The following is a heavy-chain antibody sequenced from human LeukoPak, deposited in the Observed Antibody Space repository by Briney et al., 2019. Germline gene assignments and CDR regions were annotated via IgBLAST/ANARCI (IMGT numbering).Heavy chain of an antibody. CDR1: GYTLTELS. CDR3: ATQLLSIQYFQH. D-gene: IGHD2-2*01. CDR2: FDPEDGET. Sequence: ASVKVSCKVSGYTLTELSMHWVRQAPGKGPEWMGGFDPEDGETIYAQKFQGRVTMTEDTSTDTAYMELSSLRSEDTAVYYCATQLLSIQYFQHWGQGTLVTVSS. J-gene: IGHJ1*01. V-gene: IGHV1-24*01.